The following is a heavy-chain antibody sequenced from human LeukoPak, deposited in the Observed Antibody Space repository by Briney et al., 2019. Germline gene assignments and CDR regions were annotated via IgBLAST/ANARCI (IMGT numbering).Heavy chain of an antibody. J-gene: IGHJ4*02. CDR3: AKLASVTTAPFDY. CDR2: IYHSGST. CDR1: GYSISSGYY. Sequence: PSETLSLTCTVSGYSISSGYYWGWIRQPPGKGLEWIGSIYHSGSTYYNPSLKSRVTISVDTSKNQFSLKLSSVTAADTAVYYCAKLASVTTAPFDYWGQGTLVTVSS. V-gene: IGHV4-38-2*02. D-gene: IGHD1-1*01.